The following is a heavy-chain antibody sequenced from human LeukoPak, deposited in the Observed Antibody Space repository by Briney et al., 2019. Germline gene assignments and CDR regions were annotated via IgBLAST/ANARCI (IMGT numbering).Heavy chain of an antibody. D-gene: IGHD3-16*01. CDR1: GGTLSSYV. V-gene: IGHV1-69*13. CDR3: ARGPKYDYVWGSGFYY. J-gene: IGHJ4*02. CDR2: IIPIFGTA. Sequence: SVKVSCKASGGTLSSYVISWVRQAPGQGLKWMGGIIPIFGTANYAQKLQGRVTITADESTSTTYMELSSLTSEDTAVYYCARGPKYDYVWGSGFYYWGQGTLVTVSS.